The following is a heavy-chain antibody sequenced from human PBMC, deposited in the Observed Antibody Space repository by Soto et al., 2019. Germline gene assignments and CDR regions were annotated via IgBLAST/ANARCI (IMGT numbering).Heavy chain of an antibody. CDR2: FSYSGSL. CDR1: GGSSRAYH. V-gene: IGHV4-34*01. CDR3: AGGPRYWSFAL. Sequence: SETLSLTCSVYGGSSRAYHWSWIRQSPGEGLEWIGEFSYSGSLNYHPSLKRRVAVSLDTSTDHFSLTMTSVTAADTGVYFCAGGPRYWSFALWGRGTMV. D-gene: IGHD1-20*01. J-gene: IGHJ2*01.